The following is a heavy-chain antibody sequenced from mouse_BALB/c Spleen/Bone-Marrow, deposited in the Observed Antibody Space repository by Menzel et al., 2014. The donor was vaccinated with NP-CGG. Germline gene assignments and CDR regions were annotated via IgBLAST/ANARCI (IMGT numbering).Heavy chain of an antibody. V-gene: IGHV5-9-3*01. Sequence: EVNVVESGGNLVKPGGSPKLSCAASGFTFSSYAMSWVRQTPEKRLEWVATIRSGGSYTYYPDSVKGRFTISRDNAKSTLYLQMRSLRSEDTAMYYCARQGDGYYDYWGQGTTLTVSS. CDR3: ARQGDGYYDY. CDR2: IRSGGSYT. J-gene: IGHJ2*01. D-gene: IGHD2-3*01. CDR1: GFTFSSYA.